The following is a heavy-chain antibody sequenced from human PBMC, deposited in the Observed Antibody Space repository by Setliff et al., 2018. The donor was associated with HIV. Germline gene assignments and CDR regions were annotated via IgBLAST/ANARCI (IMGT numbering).Heavy chain of an antibody. Sequence: ASVKVSCKASGYTFTSYDINWVRQATGQGLEWMGWMSPNSGNAGYAQKFQGRVTMTRNTSISTAYMELSSLRSEDTAVYYCARDSRPRSGFWVSDYYYYMDVWGKGTTVTVSS. CDR3: ARDSRPRSGFWVSDYYYYMDV. J-gene: IGHJ6*03. CDR1: GYTFTSYD. V-gene: IGHV1-8*01. CDR2: MSPNSGNA. D-gene: IGHD3-3*01.